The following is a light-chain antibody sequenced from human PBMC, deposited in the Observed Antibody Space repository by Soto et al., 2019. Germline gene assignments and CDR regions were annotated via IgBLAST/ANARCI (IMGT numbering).Light chain of an antibody. V-gene: IGKV3-11*01. CDR1: QSVSSY. J-gene: IGKJ2*01. CDR3: QQRSNWPPGYT. Sequence: IVLTHAPATLSLSPGERATLSCRASQSVSSYLAWYQQKPGQAPRLLIYDTSNRATGIPARFSGSGSGTDFTLTISSLEPEDFAVYYCQQRSNWPPGYTFGQGTKLEIK. CDR2: DTS.